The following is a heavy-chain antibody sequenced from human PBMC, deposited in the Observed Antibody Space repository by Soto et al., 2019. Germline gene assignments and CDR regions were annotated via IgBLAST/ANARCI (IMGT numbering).Heavy chain of an antibody. CDR1: GYSFTNHW. V-gene: IGHV5-51*01. D-gene: IGHD2-15*01. CDR3: ARTYCSGGSCYFGVNWFDP. J-gene: IGHJ5*02. Sequence: GESLKISCKGSGYSFTNHWIGWVRQMPGKGLEWMGIIYPGDSDTRYSPSFQGQVTISADKSITTAYLQWSSLKASDTAIYYCARTYCSGGSCYFGVNWFDPSGQGTLVTVSS. CDR2: IYPGDSDT.